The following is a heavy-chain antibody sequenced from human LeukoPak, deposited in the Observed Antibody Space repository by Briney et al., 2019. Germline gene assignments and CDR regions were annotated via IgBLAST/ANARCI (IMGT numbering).Heavy chain of an antibody. J-gene: IGHJ6*02. CDR1: GGSISSSSYY. CDR3: ASRRAMVRGYGMDV. Sequence: PSETLSLTCTVSGGSISSSSYYWGWIRQPPGKGLEWIGSIYYSGSTYYNPSLKSRVTISVDTSKNQFSLKLSSVTAADTAVYYCASRRAMVRGYGMDVWGQGTTVTVSS. D-gene: IGHD3-10*01. CDR2: IYYSGST. V-gene: IGHV4-39*07.